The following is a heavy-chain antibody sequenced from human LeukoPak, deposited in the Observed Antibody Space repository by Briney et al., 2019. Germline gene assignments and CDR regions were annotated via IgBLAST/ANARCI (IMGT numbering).Heavy chain of an antibody. CDR2: IKSKSDGGAT. D-gene: IGHD2-8*02. Sequence: GGSLRLSCTVSGFTFNNAWMGWVRQAPGKGLEWVGRIKSKSDGGATDYAAPVTGRFTISRDDSKNTLYLEMNSLKTEDTAVYYCTSGTGTIDFWGQGTLVTVSS. CDR1: GFTFNNAW. J-gene: IGHJ4*02. CDR3: TSGTGTIDF. V-gene: IGHV3-15*01.